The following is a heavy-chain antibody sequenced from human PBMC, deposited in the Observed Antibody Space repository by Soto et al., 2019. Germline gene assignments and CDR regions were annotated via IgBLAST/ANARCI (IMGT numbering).Heavy chain of an antibody. J-gene: IGHJ4*02. CDR1: GFSLTTSGMG. CDR3: AHRVLRTVFGLVTTTAIYFDF. V-gene: IGHV2-5*02. Sequence: QITLNESGPTQVKPRQTLTLTCTFSGFSLTTSGMGVGWIRQSPGKAPEGLALIYWDDDKRYSPSLKSRLTITNDTSKNQVVLTMADLDPEDTATYYCAHRVLRTVFGLVTTTAIYFDFWGQGTPVAVSS. CDR2: IYWDDDK. D-gene: IGHD3-3*01.